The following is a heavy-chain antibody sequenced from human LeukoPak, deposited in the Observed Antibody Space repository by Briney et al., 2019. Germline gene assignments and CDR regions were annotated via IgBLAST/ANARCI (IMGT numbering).Heavy chain of an antibody. D-gene: IGHD2-15*01. Sequence: GGSLRLSCEASGFTFSGYGFHWVRQAPGKGLEWVAVMWSDGNRKYYADSVKGRFTTSRGNSKNTLYLQMNSLRAEDTAVYYCARGQYSPDYWGQGTLVTVSS. CDR2: MWSDGNRK. V-gene: IGHV3-33*04. J-gene: IGHJ4*02. CDR1: GFTFSGYG. CDR3: ARGQYSPDY.